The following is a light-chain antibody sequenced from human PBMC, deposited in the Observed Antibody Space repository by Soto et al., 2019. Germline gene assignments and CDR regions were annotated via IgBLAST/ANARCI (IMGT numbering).Light chain of an antibody. Sequence: DIQMTQSPSSLSASVGDRVTITCRASQGIRNLLVWYQQKPEKAPKSLIYGTSNLESGVPSTFSGRGSGTDFTLTISSLQTEDFATYYCQQSYSTLRGFGLGTKVDIK. J-gene: IGKJ1*01. CDR3: QQSYSTLRG. CDR2: GTS. V-gene: IGKV1D-16*01. CDR1: QGIRNL.